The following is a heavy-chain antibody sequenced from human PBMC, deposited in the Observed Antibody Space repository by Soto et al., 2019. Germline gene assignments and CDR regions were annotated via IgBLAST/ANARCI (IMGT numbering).Heavy chain of an antibody. D-gene: IGHD1-26*01. CDR2: ISHSGPT. J-gene: IGHJ4*02. CDR3: AGATVGIVGATLYDY. V-gene: IGHV4-4*02. Sequence: QVQLQESGPGLVKPSGTLSLTCAVSGDSIGSSNWWSWVRQPPGKGLGWIGEISHSGPTNYRPPLTRRVTISLDKSNNQFSLKLNSVTAADTALYYCAGATVGIVGATLYDYWGQGPLVTVSS. CDR1: GDSIGSSNW.